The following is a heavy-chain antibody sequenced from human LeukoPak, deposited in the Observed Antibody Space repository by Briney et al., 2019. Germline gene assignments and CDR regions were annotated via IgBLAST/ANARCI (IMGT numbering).Heavy chain of an antibody. CDR1: GDXVSSNSAA. CDR3: ARSKDVAGPGTNAFDI. D-gene: IGHD6-13*01. V-gene: IGHV6-1*01. Sequence: SQTLSLTCAISGDXVSSNSAAWNWIRQSPSRGLQWLGRTYYRSKWYNNYAVSVRSRITINPDASKNQFSLQLNSVTPEDTAVYYCARSKDVAGPGTNAFDIWGQGTMVTVSS. J-gene: IGHJ3*02. CDR2: TYYRSKWYN.